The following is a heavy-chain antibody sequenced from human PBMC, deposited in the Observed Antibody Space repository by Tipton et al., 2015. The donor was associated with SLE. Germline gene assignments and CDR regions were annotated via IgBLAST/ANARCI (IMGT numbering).Heavy chain of an antibody. CDR2: IYYSGST. J-gene: IGHJ4*02. D-gene: IGHD3-16*01. Sequence: TLSLTCTFSGGSISSLYWNWIRQPPGKGLEWIGYIYYSGSTKYNPSLKSRITISEDTSKNQFSLKLSSVTAADTAVYYCARRPWGDYYMDYWGQGTLVTVSS. CDR3: ARRPWGDYYMDY. V-gene: IGHV4-59*08. CDR1: GGSISSLY.